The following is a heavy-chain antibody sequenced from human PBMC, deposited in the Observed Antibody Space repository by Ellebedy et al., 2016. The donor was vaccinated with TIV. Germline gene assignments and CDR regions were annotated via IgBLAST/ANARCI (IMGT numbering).Heavy chain of an antibody. CDR2: IKSSRNPI. CDR1: GFTFRSYS. Sequence: GESLKISCAASGFTFRSYSMNWVRQAPGKGLEWVSHIKSSRNPIYYADSVKGRFIISRDNAKNSLYLQMNNLRDEDTAVYYCSRDGGRGGGNDFWGQGTLVIVSS. CDR3: SRDGGRGGGNDF. D-gene: IGHD3-16*01. V-gene: IGHV3-48*02. J-gene: IGHJ4*02.